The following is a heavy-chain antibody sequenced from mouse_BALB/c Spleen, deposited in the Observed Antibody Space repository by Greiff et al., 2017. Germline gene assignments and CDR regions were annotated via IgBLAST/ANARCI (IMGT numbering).Heavy chain of an antibody. CDR1: GYTFTSYV. D-gene: IGHD2-1*01. J-gene: IGHJ4*01. CDR3: ARGVYYGNYGAMDY. V-gene: IGHV1-14*01. Sequence: VQLQQSGPELVKPGASVKMSCKASGYTFTSYVMHWVKQKPGQGLEWIGYINPYNDGTKYNEKFKGKATLTSDKSSSTAYMELSSLTSEDSAVYYCARGVYYGNYGAMDYWGQGTSVTVSS. CDR2: INPYNDGT.